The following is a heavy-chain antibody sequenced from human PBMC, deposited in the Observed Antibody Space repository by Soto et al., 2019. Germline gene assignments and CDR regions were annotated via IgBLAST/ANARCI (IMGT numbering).Heavy chain of an antibody. J-gene: IGHJ4*02. V-gene: IGHV1-69*02. CDR2: IIPILGIA. D-gene: IGHD5-18*01. CDR1: GGTFSSYT. CDR3: ARGSCGSSYGYPGCDFLDY. Sequence: QVQRVQSGAEVKKPGSSVKVSCKASGGTFSSYTISWVRQAPGQGLEWMGRIIPILGIANYAQKFQGRVTITADKSTSPAYMELSSLRSEDTAVYYCARGSCGSSYGYPGCDFLDYWGQGTLVTVSS.